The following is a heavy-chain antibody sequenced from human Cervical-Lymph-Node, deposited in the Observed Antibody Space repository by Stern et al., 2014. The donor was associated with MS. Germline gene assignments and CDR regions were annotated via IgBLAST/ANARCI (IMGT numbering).Heavy chain of an antibody. V-gene: IGHV1-8*01. D-gene: IGHD5-18*01. Sequence: QVQLVQSGSQVRKPGASVKVSCQASGYTFINYDIFWVRQATGQGLEWMGWMNPNKANTGHAKKFQGRVTMTRNTSISTAYMELSGLRSDDTAVYYCVRGGFSYGYGLDAWGQGTAVIVSS. J-gene: IGHJ6*02. CDR3: VRGGFSYGYGLDA. CDR1: GYTFINYD. CDR2: MNPNKANT.